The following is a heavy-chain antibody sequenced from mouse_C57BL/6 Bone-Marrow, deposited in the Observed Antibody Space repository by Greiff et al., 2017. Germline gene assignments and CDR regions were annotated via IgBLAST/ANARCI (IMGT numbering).Heavy chain of an antibody. Sequence: EVKVVESGGGLVQPGGSLKLSCAASGFTFSDYYMYWVRQTPEKRLEWVAYISNGGGSTYYPDTVKGRFTISRDNAKNTLYLQMSRLKSEDTAMYYCARHSHYSNSYYFDDWGQGTTLTVSS. V-gene: IGHV5-12*01. CDR3: ARHSHYSNSYYFDD. D-gene: IGHD2-5*01. CDR2: ISNGGGST. J-gene: IGHJ2*01. CDR1: GFTFSDYY.